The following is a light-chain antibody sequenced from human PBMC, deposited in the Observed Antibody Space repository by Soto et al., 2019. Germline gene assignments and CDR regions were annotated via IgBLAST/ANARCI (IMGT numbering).Light chain of an antibody. V-gene: IGLV1-44*01. CDR1: SSNIGSNA. CDR3: AEWDDSLNGPV. CDR2: SNN. J-gene: IGLJ3*02. Sequence: QSVLTQPPSASGTPGQRVTISCSGSSSNIGSNAVNWYQQLPGTAPTLLIYSNNQRPSGVPDRFSGSKSGTSASLAVNGLQSEDEADYYCAEWDDSLNGPVFGGGTKLTVL.